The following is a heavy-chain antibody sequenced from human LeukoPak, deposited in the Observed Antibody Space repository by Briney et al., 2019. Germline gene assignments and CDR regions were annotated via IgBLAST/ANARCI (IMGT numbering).Heavy chain of an antibody. CDR3: ASSQPFDY. CDR2: INHSGST. J-gene: IGHJ4*02. Sequence: SETLSLTCAVYGGSFSGYYWSWIRQPPGKGLEWIGEINHSGSTNYNPSLKSRVTISVDTSKNQFSLKLSSVTAADTAVYYCASSQPFDYWGLGTLVTVSS. CDR1: GGSFSGYY. V-gene: IGHV4-34*01.